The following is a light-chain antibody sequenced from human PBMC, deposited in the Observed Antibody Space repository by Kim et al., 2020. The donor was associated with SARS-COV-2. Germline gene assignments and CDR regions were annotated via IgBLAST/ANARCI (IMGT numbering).Light chain of an antibody. CDR2: SDS. V-gene: IGLV3-21*04. CDR3: QVWDSYSDLVI. CDR1: NIGTKN. Sequence: SYELTQPPSVSVAPGKTARITCEENNIGTKNVHWYQQKPGQAPVMVIFSDSDRPSGISERFSGSNSETTATLTISTVEAGDEADYYCQVWDSYSDLVIFG. J-gene: IGLJ2*01.